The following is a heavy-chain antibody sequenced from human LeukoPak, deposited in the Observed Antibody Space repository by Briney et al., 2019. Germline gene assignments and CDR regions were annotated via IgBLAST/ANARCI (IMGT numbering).Heavy chain of an antibody. CDR3: AREDIDYYVMDV. Sequence: SETLSLTCTVSGGSISSGGYYWSWLRQHPGKGLEWFGYIYYSGSTYYNPSLKSRVTISVDTSKNQFSLKLSSVTAADTAVYYCAREDIDYYVMDVWGQGTTVTVSS. D-gene: IGHD5-12*01. CDR1: GGSISSGGYY. V-gene: IGHV4-31*03. J-gene: IGHJ6*02. CDR2: IYYSGST.